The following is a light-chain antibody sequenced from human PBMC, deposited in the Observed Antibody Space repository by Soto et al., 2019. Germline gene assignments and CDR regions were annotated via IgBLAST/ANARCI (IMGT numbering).Light chain of an antibody. Sequence: DIPMTQSPSSLSASVGDRVTITCRASQSISTYLNWFQQKPGKPPKLLIYAASSLQSGVPSRFSGSGSGTDFTLTINSLQPEDFATYYCQQSYNGPFTFGPGTKVDIK. V-gene: IGKV1-39*01. J-gene: IGKJ3*01. CDR2: AAS. CDR1: QSISTY. CDR3: QQSYNGPFT.